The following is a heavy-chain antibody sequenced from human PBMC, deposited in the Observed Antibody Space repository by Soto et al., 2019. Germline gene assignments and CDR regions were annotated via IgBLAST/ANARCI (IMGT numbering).Heavy chain of an antibody. V-gene: IGHV3-23*01. J-gene: IGHJ4*02. CDR2: ISGSGGST. CDR3: AKVSRRFLEWLLSQYYFDY. CDR1: GFTFSSYA. Sequence: GSLRLSCAASGFTFSSYAMSWVRQAPGKGLEWVSAISGSGGSTYYADSVKGRFTISRDNSKNTLYLQMNSLRAEDTAVYYCAKVSRRFLEWLLSQYYFDYWGQGTLVTVSS. D-gene: IGHD3-3*01.